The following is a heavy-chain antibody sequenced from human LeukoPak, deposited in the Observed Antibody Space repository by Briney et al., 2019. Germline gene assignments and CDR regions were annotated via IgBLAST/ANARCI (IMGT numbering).Heavy chain of an antibody. CDR3: AKDRRGGSYLDY. V-gene: IGHV3-33*06. D-gene: IGHD1-26*01. J-gene: IGHJ4*02. Sequence: PGGSLRLSCAASGFTFSSYGMHWVRQAPGKGLEWVAVIWYDGSNKYYADSVKGRFTISRDNSKNTLYLQMNSLRAEDTTVYYCAKDRRGGSYLDYWGQGTLVTVSS. CDR2: IWYDGSNK. CDR1: GFTFSSYG.